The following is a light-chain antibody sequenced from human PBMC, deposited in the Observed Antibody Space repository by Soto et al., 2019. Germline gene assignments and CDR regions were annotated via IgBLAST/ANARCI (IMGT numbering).Light chain of an antibody. Sequence: DIQMTQSPSSLSASVGDRVTITCRASQGINHYLAWYQQKPGKVPKLLIYAASTLHLGVPSRFSGSGSGTDFTLTISSLQPEDVATYYCQHYNTGRNTFGPGNKVDIK. CDR3: QHYNTGRNT. CDR2: AAS. J-gene: IGKJ3*01. V-gene: IGKV1-27*01. CDR1: QGINHY.